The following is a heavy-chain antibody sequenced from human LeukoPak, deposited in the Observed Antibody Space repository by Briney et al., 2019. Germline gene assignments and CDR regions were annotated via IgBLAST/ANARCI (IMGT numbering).Heavy chain of an antibody. Sequence: GGSLRLSCAASGFTFSSYSMNWVRQAPGKGLEWVGRIKSKTDGGTTDYAAPVKGRFTISRDDSKNTLYLQMNSLKTEDTAVFYCTTDPNGDYRDNCDYWGQGTLVTVSS. J-gene: IGHJ4*02. V-gene: IGHV3-15*01. CDR1: GFTFSSYS. CDR3: TTDPNGDYRDNCDY. D-gene: IGHD4-17*01. CDR2: IKSKTDGGTT.